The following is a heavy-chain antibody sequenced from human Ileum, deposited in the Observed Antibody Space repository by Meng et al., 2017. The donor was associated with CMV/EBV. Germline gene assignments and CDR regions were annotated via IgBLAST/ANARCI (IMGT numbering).Heavy chain of an antibody. J-gene: IGHJ6*01. D-gene: IGHD3-3*01. Sequence: GGSLRLSCAASGFTFSSYSMNWVRQAPGKGLEWVSSISSSSSYIYYADSVKGRFTISRDNAKNSLYLQMNSLRAEDTAVYYCARDSDSVRYYDFWSGYYGMDVWGQGTRVTGSS. CDR1: GFTFSSYS. CDR2: ISSSSSYI. CDR3: ARDSDSVRYYDFWSGYYGMDV. V-gene: IGHV3-21*01.